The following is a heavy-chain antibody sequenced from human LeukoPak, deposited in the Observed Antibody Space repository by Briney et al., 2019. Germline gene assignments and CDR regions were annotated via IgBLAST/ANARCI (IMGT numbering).Heavy chain of an antibody. D-gene: IGHD1-1*01. V-gene: IGHV3-11*04. J-gene: IGHJ4*02. CDR1: GFTFSDYY. CDR3: ARERKYDSNFDY. CDR2: ISSSGSTI. Sequence: GGSLRLSCAASGFTFSDYYMSWIRQAPGKGLEWVSYISSSGSTIYYADSVKGRFTISRDNVKNSLYLQMNSLRAEDTAVYYCARERKYDSNFDYWGQGTLVTVSS.